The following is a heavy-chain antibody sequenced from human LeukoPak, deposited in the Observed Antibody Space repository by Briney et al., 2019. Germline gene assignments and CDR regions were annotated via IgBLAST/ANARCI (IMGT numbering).Heavy chain of an antibody. CDR3: ARDSRDIAAAGYWFDP. CDR1: GYTLTELS. D-gene: IGHD6-13*01. J-gene: IGHJ5*02. CDR2: FDPEDGET. Sequence: GASVKVSCKVSGYTLTELSMHWVRQAPGKGLEWMGGFDPEDGETIYAQKFQGRVTMTEDTSTDTAYMELNSPRSDDTAVYYCARDSRDIAAAGYWFDPWGQGTLVTVSS. V-gene: IGHV1-24*01.